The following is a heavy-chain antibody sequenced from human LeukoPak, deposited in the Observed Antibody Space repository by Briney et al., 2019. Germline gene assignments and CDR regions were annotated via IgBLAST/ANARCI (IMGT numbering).Heavy chain of an antibody. J-gene: IGHJ6*03. CDR2: INHSGST. CDR1: GGSFSGYY. CDR3: AGLFDYGDSHYYYYYMDV. Sequence: SETLSLTCAVYGGSFSGYYWSWIRQPPGKGLEWIGEINHSGSTNYNPSLKSRVTISVDTSKNQFSLKLTSVTAADTAVYYCAGLFDYGDSHYYYYYMDVWGKGTTVTVSS. D-gene: IGHD4-17*01. V-gene: IGHV4-34*01.